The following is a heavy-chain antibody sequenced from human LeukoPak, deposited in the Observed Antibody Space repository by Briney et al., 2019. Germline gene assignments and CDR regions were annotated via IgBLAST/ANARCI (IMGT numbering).Heavy chain of an antibody. Sequence: GGSLRLSCSASGFSFSIYAMSWVRQAPGKGLEWVSSITGSGGNTYYADSVKGRFTISRDNSKNTLYLQMNSLRADDTAVYYCAKGAAPGTLSVRPNWLDPWGQGTLVTVSS. J-gene: IGHJ5*02. D-gene: IGHD6-13*01. CDR2: ITGSGGNT. CDR1: GFSFSIYA. V-gene: IGHV3-23*01. CDR3: AKGAAPGTLSVRPNWLDP.